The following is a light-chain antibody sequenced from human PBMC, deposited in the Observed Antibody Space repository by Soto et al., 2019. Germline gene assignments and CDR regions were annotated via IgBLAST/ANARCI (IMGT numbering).Light chain of an antibody. J-gene: IGLJ3*02. CDR3: QSYDSSLNWV. V-gene: IGLV1-40*01. CDR2: GNS. CDR1: SSNIGAGYD. Sequence: QSVLTQPPSVSGAPGQRVTISCTGSSSNIGAGYDVHWYQQLPGTAPKLLIYGNSNRPSGVPDRFSGSKSGTSASLAITGLQAEDEADYYCQSYDSSLNWVLGGGTKLTVL.